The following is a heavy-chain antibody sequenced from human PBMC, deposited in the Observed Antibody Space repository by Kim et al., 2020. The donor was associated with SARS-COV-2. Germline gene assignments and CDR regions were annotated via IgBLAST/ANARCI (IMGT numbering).Heavy chain of an antibody. Sequence: AQKFQGSVTITADESTSTAYMELSSLRSEDTAVYYCARGRYSGYDRPFDSWGQGTLVTVSS. D-gene: IGHD5-12*01. J-gene: IGHJ4*02. CDR3: ARGRYSGYDRPFDS. V-gene: IGHV1-69*01.